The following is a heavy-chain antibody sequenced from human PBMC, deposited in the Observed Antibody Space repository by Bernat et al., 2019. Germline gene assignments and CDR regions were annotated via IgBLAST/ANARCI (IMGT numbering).Heavy chain of an antibody. Sequence: QVQLVQSGAEVKKPGASVKVSCKASGYTFTGYYMHWVRQAPGQGLEWMGWINPNSGGTNYAQKCQGRVTMTRDTSISTAYMELSRLRSDDTAVYYCARVPEMRYCTPYYYFYYGMAVWRQVTTVTVPS. D-gene: IGHD2-15*01. CDR2: INPNSGGT. CDR1: GYTFTGYY. V-gene: IGHV1-2*02. J-gene: IGHJ6*02. CDR3: ARVPEMRYCTPYYYFYYGMAV.